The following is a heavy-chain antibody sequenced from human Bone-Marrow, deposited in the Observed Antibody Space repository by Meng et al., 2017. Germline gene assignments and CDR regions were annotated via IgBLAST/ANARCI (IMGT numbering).Heavy chain of an antibody. D-gene: IGHD6-13*01. Sequence: RRWGACLWIPSPTLSLTCAVYGGSFVGYYWTWIRQPPGKGLEWIGEINHSGSTNYNPSLKSRVTISVDTSKNQFSLKLSSVTAADTAVYYCARGPRRAIAAAGTGYFDLWGRGTLVTVSS. CDR2: INHSGST. J-gene: IGHJ2*01. CDR3: ARGPRRAIAAAGTGYFDL. CDR1: GGSFVGYY. V-gene: IGHV4-34*01.